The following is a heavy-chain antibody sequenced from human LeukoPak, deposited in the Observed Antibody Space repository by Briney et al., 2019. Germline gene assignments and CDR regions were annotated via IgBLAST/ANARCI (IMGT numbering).Heavy chain of an antibody. J-gene: IGHJ4*02. Sequence: ASVKVSCKASGYTFTGYYMHRVRQAPGQGLEWMGWINPNSGGTNYAQKFQGRVTMTRDTSISTAYTELSRLRSDDTAVYYCARDAGLLWGSSWYERPFVYWGQGTLVTVSS. V-gene: IGHV1-2*02. D-gene: IGHD6-13*01. CDR3: ARDAGLLWGSSWYERPFVY. CDR1: GYTFTGYY. CDR2: INPNSGGT.